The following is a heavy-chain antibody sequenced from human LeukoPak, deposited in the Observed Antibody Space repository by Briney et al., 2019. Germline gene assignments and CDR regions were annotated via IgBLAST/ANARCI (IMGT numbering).Heavy chain of an antibody. CDR3: AKAGGLRSHPLDP. CDR1: GFTFSSYS. D-gene: IGHD3-3*01. V-gene: IGHV3-48*01. Sequence: GGSLRLSCVVSGFTFSSYSMNWVRQAPGKGLEWISYISSSSTTIYYADSVKGRFTISRDNSKNTLYLQMNGLRVEDTAIYYCAKAGGLRSHPLDPWGQGTLVTVSS. J-gene: IGHJ5*02. CDR2: ISSSSTTI.